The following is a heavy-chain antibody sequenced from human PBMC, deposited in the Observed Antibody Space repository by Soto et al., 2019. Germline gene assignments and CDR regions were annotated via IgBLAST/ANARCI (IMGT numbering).Heavy chain of an antibody. CDR3: ARTTGPDSGYDTIDY. J-gene: IGHJ4*02. V-gene: IGHV5-51*01. Sequence: PGESLKISCKGSGYSFTSYWIGWVRQMPGKGLEWMGIIYPGDSDTGYSPSFQGQVTISADKSISTAYLQWSSLKASDTAMYYCARTTGPDSGYDTIDYWGQGTLVTVSS. D-gene: IGHD5-12*01. CDR2: IYPGDSDT. CDR1: GYSFTSYW.